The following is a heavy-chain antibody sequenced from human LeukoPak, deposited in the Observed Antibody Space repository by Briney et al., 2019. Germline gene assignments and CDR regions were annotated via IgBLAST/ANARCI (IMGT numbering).Heavy chain of an antibody. V-gene: IGHV3-30*02. D-gene: IGHD3-10*01. CDR3: AKEMYYYGSGKPNWFDP. J-gene: IGHJ5*02. CDR1: GFTFSSYV. Sequence: GGSLRLSCAASGFTFSSYVMHWVRQAPGKGLEWVAFIRYDGSNKYYADSVKGRFTISRDNSKNTLYLQMNSLRAEDTAVYYCAKEMYYYGSGKPNWFDPWGQGTLVTVSS. CDR2: IRYDGSNK.